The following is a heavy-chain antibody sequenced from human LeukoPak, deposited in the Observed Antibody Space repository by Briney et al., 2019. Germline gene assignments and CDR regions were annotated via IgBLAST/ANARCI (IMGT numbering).Heavy chain of an antibody. V-gene: IGHV4-39*07. CDR2: IYYSGST. CDR1: GGSISSSSYY. Sequence: SETLSLTCTVSGGSISSSSYYWGWIRQPPGKGLEWIGSIYYSGSTYYNPSLKSRVTISVDTSKNQFSLKLSSVTAADTAVYYCARREPPHYYYYMDVWGKGTTVTVSS. D-gene: IGHD1-26*01. J-gene: IGHJ6*03. CDR3: ARREPPHYYYYMDV.